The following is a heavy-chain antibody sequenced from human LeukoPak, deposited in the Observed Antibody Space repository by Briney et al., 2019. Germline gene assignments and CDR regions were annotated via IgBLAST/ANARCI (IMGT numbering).Heavy chain of an antibody. V-gene: IGHV1-2*02. Sequence: ASVKVSCKASGYTFTGYYMHWVRQAPGQGLEWMGWTNPNSGGTNCAQKFQGRVTMTRDTSINTAYMELSSLRSDDTAVYYCASPAVGKGLDYWGQGTLVTVSS. J-gene: IGHJ4*02. CDR2: TNPNSGGT. CDR1: GYTFTGYY. CDR3: ASPAVGKGLDY. D-gene: IGHD7-27*01.